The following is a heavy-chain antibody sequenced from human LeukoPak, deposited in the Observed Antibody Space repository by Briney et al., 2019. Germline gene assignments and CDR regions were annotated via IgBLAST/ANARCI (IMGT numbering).Heavy chain of an antibody. J-gene: IGHJ6*03. CDR2: ISWDGGST. V-gene: IGHV3-43*01. CDR3: AKEVNYYYYMDV. Sequence: PGGSLRLSCAASGFTFDDYTMHWVRQAPGKGLEWVSLISWDGGSTYYADSVKDRFTISRDNSKNSLYLQMNSLRTEDTALYYCAKEVNYYYYMDVWGKGTTVTISS. CDR1: GFTFDDYT.